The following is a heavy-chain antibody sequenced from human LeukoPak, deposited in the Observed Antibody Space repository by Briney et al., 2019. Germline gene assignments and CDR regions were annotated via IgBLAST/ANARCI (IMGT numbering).Heavy chain of an antibody. Sequence: PGGSLRLSCAASGFTFSSYGMSWVRQAPGQGLEWVSANSGSGGSTYYADSVKGRFTISGDNSKNTLYLQMNSLRAEDTAVYYCARDTLEYSNSPDALDIWGQGTMVTVSS. V-gene: IGHV3-23*01. CDR3: ARDTLEYSNSPDALDI. CDR2: NSGSGGST. D-gene: IGHD4-23*01. J-gene: IGHJ3*02. CDR1: GFTFSSYG.